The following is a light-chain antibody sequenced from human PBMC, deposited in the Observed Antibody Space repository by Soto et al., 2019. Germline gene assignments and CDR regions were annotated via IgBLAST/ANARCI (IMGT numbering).Light chain of an antibody. CDR2: DAS. Sequence: EIVLTQSPGTLSFSPLERSTLSCRASQSVSSSYLAWYQQKPGQAPRLLIYDASSRATGIPDRFSGSGSGTDFTLTISRLEPEDFAVYYCQQYADSPITFGPGTKVDIK. CDR3: QQYADSPIT. CDR1: QSVSSSY. V-gene: IGKV3-20*01. J-gene: IGKJ3*01.